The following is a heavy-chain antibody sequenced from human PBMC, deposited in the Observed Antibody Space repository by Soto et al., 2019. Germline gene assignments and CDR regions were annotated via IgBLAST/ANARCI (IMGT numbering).Heavy chain of an antibody. CDR1: GGTFSSYA. CDR2: IIPIFGTA. CDR3: VRGPYTAMVTGYYY. Sequence: QVQLVQSGAEVKKPGSSVKVSCKASGGTFSSYAISWVRQAPGQGLEWMGGIIPIFGTANYAQKFQGRVRISADEWTSTAYLEMISVWSEDTAVYYCVRGPYTAMVTGYYYWVQGTLVTVSS. J-gene: IGHJ4*02. V-gene: IGHV1-69*12. D-gene: IGHD5-18*01.